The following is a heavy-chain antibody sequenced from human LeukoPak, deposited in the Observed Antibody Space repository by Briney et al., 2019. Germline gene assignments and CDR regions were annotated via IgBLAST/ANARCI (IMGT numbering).Heavy chain of an antibody. Sequence: GGSLRLSCAASGFTFSSHAMSWVRQAPGKGLEWVSGISWNSGSLNYADSVKGRFTISRDNAKNSLYLQMNSLRAEDTALYYCAKGGGYNSDPFDYWGQGTLVTVSS. CDR2: ISWNSGSL. D-gene: IGHD5-24*01. CDR1: GFTFSSHA. V-gene: IGHV3-9*01. CDR3: AKGGGYNSDPFDY. J-gene: IGHJ4*02.